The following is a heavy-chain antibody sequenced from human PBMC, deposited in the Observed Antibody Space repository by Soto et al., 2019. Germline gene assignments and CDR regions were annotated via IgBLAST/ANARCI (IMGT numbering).Heavy chain of an antibody. V-gene: IGHV4-61*01. CDR3: ARSSAVTLYYFDY. D-gene: IGHD4-4*01. CDR1: GGSVSRGSYY. CDR2: IYYSGST. Sequence: PSETLSLTCTVSGGSVSRGSYYWSWIRQPPGKGLEWIGYIYYSGSTNYNPSLKSRVTISVDTSKNQFSLKLSSVTAADTAVYYCARSSAVTLYYFDYWGQGTLVTVSS. J-gene: IGHJ4*02.